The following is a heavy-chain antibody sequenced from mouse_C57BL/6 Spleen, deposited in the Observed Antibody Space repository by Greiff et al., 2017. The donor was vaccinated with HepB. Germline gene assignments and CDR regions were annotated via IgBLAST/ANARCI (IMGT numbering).Heavy chain of an antibody. Sequence: EVKVVESGGGLVKPGGSLKLSCAASGFTFSSYAMSWVRQTPEKRLEWVATISDGGSYTYYPDNVKGRFTISRDNAKNNLYLQMSHLKSEDTAMYYCARDPTIVTGAYWGQGTLVTVSA. J-gene: IGHJ3*01. CDR3: ARDPTIVTGAY. V-gene: IGHV5-4*01. CDR1: GFTFSSYA. CDR2: ISDGGSYT. D-gene: IGHD2-5*01.